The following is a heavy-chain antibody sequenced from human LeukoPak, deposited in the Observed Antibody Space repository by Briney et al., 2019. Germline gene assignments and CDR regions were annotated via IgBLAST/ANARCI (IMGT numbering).Heavy chain of an antibody. D-gene: IGHD6-6*01. CDR3: ARHTLAYSSSPGYFDY. CDR2: IYPGDSDT. V-gene: IGHV5-51*01. Sequence: GESLQISCKGSGYSFTSYWIGWVRQMPGKGLEWMGIIYPGDSDTRYSPSFQGQVTISADKSISTAYLQWSSLKASDTAMYYCARHTLAYSSSPGYFDYWGQGTLVTVSS. CDR1: GYSFTSYW. J-gene: IGHJ4*02.